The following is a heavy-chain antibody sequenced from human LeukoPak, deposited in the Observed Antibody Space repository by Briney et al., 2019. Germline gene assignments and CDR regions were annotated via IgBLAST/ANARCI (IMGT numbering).Heavy chain of an antibody. Sequence: PSETLSLTCAVYGGSFSGYYWIWIRQPPGKGLEWIGEINHSGSTNYNPSLKSRVTISVDTSKNQFSLKLSSVTAADTAVYYCARGPIQLWPIDYWGQGTLVTVSS. D-gene: IGHD5-18*01. CDR2: INHSGST. CDR1: GGSFSGYY. J-gene: IGHJ4*02. CDR3: ARGPIQLWPIDY. V-gene: IGHV4-34*01.